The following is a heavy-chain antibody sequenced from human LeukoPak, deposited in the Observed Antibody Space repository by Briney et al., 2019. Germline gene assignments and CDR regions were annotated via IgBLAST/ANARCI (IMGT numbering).Heavy chain of an antibody. CDR2: IYYSGST. V-gene: IGHV4-61*08. D-gene: IGHD6-19*01. Sequence: SETLSLTCAVSGGSISSGGYSWSWIRQPPGKGLEWIGYIYYSGSTNYNPSLKSRVTISVDTSKNQFSLKLSSVTAADTAVYYCATSLIAVAGPGAFDIWGQGTMVTVSS. CDR3: ATSLIAVAGPGAFDI. J-gene: IGHJ3*02. CDR1: GGSISSGGYS.